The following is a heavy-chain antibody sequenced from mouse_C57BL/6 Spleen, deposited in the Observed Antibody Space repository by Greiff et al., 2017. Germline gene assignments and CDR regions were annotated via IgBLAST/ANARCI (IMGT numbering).Heavy chain of an antibody. D-gene: IGHD2-2*01. CDR3: AGGYPYYAMDY. Sequence: DVQLVESGPGLVKPSQSLSLTCSVTGYSITSGYYWNWIRQFPGNKLEWMGYISYDGSNNYNPSLKNRISITRDTSKNQFFLKLNSVTTEDTATYYCAGGYPYYAMDYWGQGTSVTVSS. J-gene: IGHJ4*01. CDR1: GYSITSGYY. V-gene: IGHV3-6*01. CDR2: ISYDGSN.